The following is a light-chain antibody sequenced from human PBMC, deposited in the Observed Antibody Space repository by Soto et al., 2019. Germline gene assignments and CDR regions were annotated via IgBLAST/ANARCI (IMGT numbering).Light chain of an antibody. Sequence: QSVLTQSPSASASLGASVKLTCTLSSGHSTYAIAWHQQQPGKGPRYLMKLNSHGTHIKADGIPDRFSGSNSGAERYLTISSLQSEDEADSYCQAWGTAIRVFGGGTQLTVL. CDR1: SGHSTYA. V-gene: IGLV4-69*01. CDR2: LNSHGTH. CDR3: QAWGTAIRV. J-gene: IGLJ2*01.